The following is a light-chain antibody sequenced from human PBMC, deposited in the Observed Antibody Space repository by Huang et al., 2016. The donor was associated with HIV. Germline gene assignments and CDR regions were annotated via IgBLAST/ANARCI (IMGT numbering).Light chain of an antibody. V-gene: IGKV1-5*03. Sequence: DIQMAQSPSTLAPFVGEEGNITCRASQSVSDWLAWYQQKPGRAPKLLIYKAATSASGVSARFSGSGSGTEFTLTINSLQPDDSAIYYCQQYNSYPWTFGQGTKLEIK. CDR1: QSVSDW. CDR3: QQYNSYPWT. CDR2: KAA. J-gene: IGKJ1*01.